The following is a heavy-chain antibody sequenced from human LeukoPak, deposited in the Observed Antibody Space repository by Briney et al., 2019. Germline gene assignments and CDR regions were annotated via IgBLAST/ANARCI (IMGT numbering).Heavy chain of an antibody. J-gene: IGHJ4*02. CDR1: EFTFSSYA. Sequence: GGSLRLSCAASEFTFSSYAMTWVRQAPGKGLEWASTISGSGGSTYYADSVKGRFTISRDNFKNTLYLQMNSLRAEDTAVYYCAKDRRTFGGVIVREYYLDYWGQGTLVTVSS. D-gene: IGHD3-16*02. V-gene: IGHV3-23*01. CDR2: ISGSGGST. CDR3: AKDRRTFGGVIVREYYLDY.